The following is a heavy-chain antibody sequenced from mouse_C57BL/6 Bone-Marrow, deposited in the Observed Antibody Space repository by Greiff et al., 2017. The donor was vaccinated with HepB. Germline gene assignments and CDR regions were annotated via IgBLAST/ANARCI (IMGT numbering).Heavy chain of an antibody. J-gene: IGHJ1*03. CDR2: IWSGGST. Sequence: QVQLQQSGPGLVQPSQSLSITCTVSGFSLTSYGVHWVRQPPGKGLEWLGVIWSGGSTDYNAAFISRLSISKDNSKSQVFFRMNSLQADDTAIYCCATATGADWYFDVWGTGTTVTVAS. CDR3: ATATGADWYFDV. CDR1: GFSLTSYG. D-gene: IGHD1-1*01. V-gene: IGHV2-4*01.